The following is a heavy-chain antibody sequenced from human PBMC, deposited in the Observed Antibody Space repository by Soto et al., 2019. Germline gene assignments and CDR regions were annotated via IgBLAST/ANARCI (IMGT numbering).Heavy chain of an antibody. CDR1: GFTFSAYH. J-gene: IGHJ4*02. Sequence: RGPRSLSCAASGFTFSAYHMSWIRQAPGKGLEWVSYISSTTSYTNYADSVKGRFTISRDNAKNSLYLQMNSLRAEDTAVYYCARMIFGVVTSPDYWVQGT. D-gene: IGHD3-3*01. CDR2: ISSTTSYT. V-gene: IGHV3-11*06. CDR3: ARMIFGVVTSPDY.